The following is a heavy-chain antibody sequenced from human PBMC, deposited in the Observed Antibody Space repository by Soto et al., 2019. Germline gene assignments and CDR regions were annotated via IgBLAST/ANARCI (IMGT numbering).Heavy chain of an antibody. J-gene: IGHJ4*02. CDR3: ARDKSTGLFEY. V-gene: IGHV4-34*01. D-gene: IGHD2-8*02. Sequence: QVQLQQWGAGLLKPSETLSLTCAVYGGSFSGYYWTWIRQPPGTGLEWIGEINHSGSTNYNPSLKSRVRIAVDTSKNSLSRKLTSVTSADAAVYYCARDKSTGLFEYWGQGTLVTVSS. CDR2: INHSGST. CDR1: GGSFSGYY.